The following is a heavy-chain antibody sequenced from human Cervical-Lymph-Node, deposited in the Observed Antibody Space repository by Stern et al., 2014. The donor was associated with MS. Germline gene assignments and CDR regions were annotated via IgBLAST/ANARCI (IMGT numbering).Heavy chain of an antibody. Sequence: VHLVESGADVKKPGSAVGVSCKASGGVSWLRQAPGQGLEYMGGIIRPVGTAHYAQRFQGRLTITADTSRNTTYMELRSLRSDDTAVYYCARGTGDNWFDPWGQGTLVSVSS. D-gene: IGHD3-10*01. CDR2: IIRPVGTA. CDR1: GGV. V-gene: IGHV1-69*06. J-gene: IGHJ5*02. CDR3: ARGTGDNWFDP.